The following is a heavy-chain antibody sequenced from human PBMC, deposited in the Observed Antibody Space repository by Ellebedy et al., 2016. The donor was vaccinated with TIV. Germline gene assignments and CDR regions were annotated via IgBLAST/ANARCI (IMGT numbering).Heavy chain of an antibody. Sequence: GGSLRLSXAASGFTFSSYGMHWVRQAPGKGLEWVAVIWYDGSNKYYADSVKGRFTISRDNSKNTLYLQMNSLRAEDTAVDYCARARLDWNWFDPWGQGTLVTVSS. CDR2: IWYDGSNK. CDR3: ARARLDWNWFDP. D-gene: IGHD3-9*01. CDR1: GFTFSSYG. J-gene: IGHJ5*02. V-gene: IGHV3-33*08.